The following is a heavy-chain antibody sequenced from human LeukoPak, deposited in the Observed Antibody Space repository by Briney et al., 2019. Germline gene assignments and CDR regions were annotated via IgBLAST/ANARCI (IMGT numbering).Heavy chain of an antibody. V-gene: IGHV3-48*02. CDR3: ARDQDWAFDY. Sequence: GGSLRLSCAASGFTFSSYSMNWVRQAPGKGLEWISYIGTSITIIYNADSVQGRFTISRDNARNSLYLQMNSLRDEDTAVYYCARDQDWAFDYWGQGILVTFSS. D-gene: IGHD3/OR15-3a*01. CDR2: IGTSITII. J-gene: IGHJ4*02. CDR1: GFTFSSYS.